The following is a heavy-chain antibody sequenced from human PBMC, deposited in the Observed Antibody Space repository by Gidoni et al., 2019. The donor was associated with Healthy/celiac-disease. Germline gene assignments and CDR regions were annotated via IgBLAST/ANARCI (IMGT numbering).Heavy chain of an antibody. CDR3: ARYCSGGSCYYYYGMDV. CDR2: INPNSGDT. J-gene: IGHJ6*02. V-gene: IGHV1-2*06. D-gene: IGHD2-15*01. Sequence: QVQLVQSGAEVKKPGASVKVSCKASGYTFTGYSMHWVRQAPGQGLEWMGRINPNSGDTNNEQKFQGRVTMTRDTSISTAYMELSRLRSDDTAVYYCARYCSGGSCYYYYGMDVWGQGTTVTVSS. CDR1: GYTFTGYS.